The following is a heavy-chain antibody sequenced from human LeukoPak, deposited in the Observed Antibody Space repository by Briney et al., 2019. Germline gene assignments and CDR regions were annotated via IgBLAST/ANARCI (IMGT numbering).Heavy chain of an antibody. J-gene: IGHJ4*02. CDR1: GGSISSGDYH. V-gene: IGHV4-30-4*01. CDR3: AIEPSAYCGGDCYGNY. Sequence: SETLSLTCTVSGGSISSGDYHWSWIRQPPGKGLEWIGYIYYSGSTYYNPSLKGRVTISVDTSKNQFSLKLSSVTAADTAVYYCAIEPSAYCGGDCYGNYWGQGTLVTVSS. CDR2: IYYSGST. D-gene: IGHD2-21*02.